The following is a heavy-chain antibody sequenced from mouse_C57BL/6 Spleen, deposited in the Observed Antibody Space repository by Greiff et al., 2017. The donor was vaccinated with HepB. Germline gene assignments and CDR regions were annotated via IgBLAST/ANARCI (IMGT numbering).Heavy chain of an antibody. CDR3: ARGGNWDWEKSPFAY. J-gene: IGHJ3*01. CDR1: GFTFSSYA. D-gene: IGHD4-1*01. CDR2: ISDGGSYT. Sequence: EVQLVESRGGLVKPGGSLKLSCAASGFTFSSYAMSWVRQTPEKRLEWVATISDGGSYTYYPDNVKGRFTISRDNAKNNLYLQMSHLKSEDTAMYYCARGGNWDWEKSPFAYWGQGTLVTVSA. V-gene: IGHV5-4*01.